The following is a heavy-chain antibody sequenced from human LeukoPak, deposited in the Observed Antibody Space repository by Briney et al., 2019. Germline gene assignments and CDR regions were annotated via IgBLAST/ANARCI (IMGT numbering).Heavy chain of an antibody. J-gene: IGHJ4*02. V-gene: IGHV3-33*01. CDR1: GFTFSNYD. D-gene: IGHD2/OR15-2a*01. CDR3: ARVVSGIDY. Sequence: PGGSLRLSCAASGFTFSNYDMHWVRQAPGKGLEWVALILTDGSNGHYADSVKGRFTISRDNSKNTMYLQMNSLRAEDTAMYYCARVVSGIDYWGQGALVTVSS. CDR2: ILTDGSNG.